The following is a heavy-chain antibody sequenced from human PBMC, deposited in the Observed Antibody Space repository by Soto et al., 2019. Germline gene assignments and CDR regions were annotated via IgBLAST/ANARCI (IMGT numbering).Heavy chain of an antibody. D-gene: IGHD6-6*01. Sequence: SQTLSLTCAISGDSVSSNSAAWNWIRQSPSRGLEWLGRTYYRSKWYNDYAVSVKSRITINPDTSKNQFSLQLNSVTPEDTAVYYCARDRGASSSSGYYYGMDVWGQGTTVTVSS. CDR1: GDSVSSNSAA. V-gene: IGHV6-1*01. CDR3: ARDRGASSSSGYYYGMDV. J-gene: IGHJ6*02. CDR2: TYYRSKWYN.